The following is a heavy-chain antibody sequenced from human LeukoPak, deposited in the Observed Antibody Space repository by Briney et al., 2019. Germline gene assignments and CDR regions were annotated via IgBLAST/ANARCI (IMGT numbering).Heavy chain of an antibody. CDR2: IIPIFGTA. D-gene: IGHD2-21*02. CDR3: ARAAESREYCGGDCYPAIFDY. V-gene: IGHV1-69*05. J-gene: IGHJ4*02. Sequence: GASVKVSCKASGYTLTSYGISWVRQAPGQGLEWMGGIIPIFGTANYAQKFQGRVTITTDESTSTAYMELSSLRSEDTAVYYCARAAESREYCGGDCYPAIFDYWGQGTLVTVSS. CDR1: GYTLTSYG.